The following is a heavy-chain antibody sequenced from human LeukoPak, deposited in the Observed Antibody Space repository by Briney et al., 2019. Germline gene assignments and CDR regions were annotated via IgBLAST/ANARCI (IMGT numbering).Heavy chain of an antibody. CDR1: GFTFSSYW. CDR3: ARTGGTYYYDSSGYSLRYYFDY. Sequence: ESGGGLVQPGGSLRLSCAASGFTFSSYWMSWVRQAPGKGLEWVVNIKQDGSEKYYVDSVKGRFTIFRDNAKNSLYLQMNSLRAEDTAVYYCARTGGTYYYDSSGYSLRYYFDYWGQGTLVTVSS. CDR2: IKQDGSEK. J-gene: IGHJ4*02. V-gene: IGHV3-7*01. D-gene: IGHD3-22*01.